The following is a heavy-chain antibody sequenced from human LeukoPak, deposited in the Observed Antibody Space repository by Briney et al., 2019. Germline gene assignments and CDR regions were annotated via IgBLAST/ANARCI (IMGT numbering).Heavy chain of an antibody. CDR2: MNPNSGNT. CDR1: GYTFTSYD. CDR3: ARGGPYYDYVWVSQTTTDY. D-gene: IGHD3-16*01. J-gene: IGHJ4*02. Sequence: ASVKVSCKASGYTFTSYDINWVRQATGQGLEWMGWMNPNSGNTGYAQKFQGRVTMTRNTSISTAYMELSSLRSEDTAVYYCARGGPYYDYVWVSQTTTDYWGQGTLVTVSS. V-gene: IGHV1-8*01.